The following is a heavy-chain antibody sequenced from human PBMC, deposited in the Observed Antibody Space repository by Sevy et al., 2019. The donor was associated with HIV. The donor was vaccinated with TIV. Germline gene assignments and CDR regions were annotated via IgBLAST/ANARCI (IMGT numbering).Heavy chain of an antibody. CDR2: ISSSSNYI. CDR1: GFTFSSYS. V-gene: IGHV3-21*01. CDR3: ARDDIVARDYFDY. D-gene: IGHD2-15*01. J-gene: IGHJ4*02. Sequence: GGSLRLSCAASGFTFSSYSMNWDRQAPGKGLEWVSSISSSSNYIYYAYSVKGRFTISRDNAKNSLYLHMDSLRAEDTALYYCARDDIVARDYFDYWGQGTLVTVSS.